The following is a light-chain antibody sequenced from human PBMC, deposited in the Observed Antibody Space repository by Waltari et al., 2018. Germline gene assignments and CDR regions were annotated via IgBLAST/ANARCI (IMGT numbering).Light chain of an antibody. CDR3: SSYTSSSTRV. J-gene: IGLJ1*01. CDR2: DVS. CDR1: SSDVGGYNY. V-gene: IGLV2-14*03. Sequence: QAALTPPASVSGSPGQSIPISCTGTSSDVGGYNYVSWYQQHPGKAPKLMIYDVSNRPSGVSNRFSGSKSGNTASLTISGLQAEDEADYYCSSYTSSSTRVFGTGTKVTVL.